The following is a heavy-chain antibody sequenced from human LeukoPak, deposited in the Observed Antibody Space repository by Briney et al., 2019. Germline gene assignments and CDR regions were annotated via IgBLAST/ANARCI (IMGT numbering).Heavy chain of an antibody. CDR3: ARVNSGGSCYDY. D-gene: IGHD2-15*01. V-gene: IGHV4-38-2*01. CDR1: GYSISSGYY. Sequence: SETLSLTCAVSGYSISSGYYWGWIRQPPGKGLEWIGSIYHSGSTYYNPSLKSRVTISVDTSKNQFSLKLSPVTAADTAVYYCARVNSGGSCYDYWGQGTLVTVSS. CDR2: IYHSGST. J-gene: IGHJ4*02.